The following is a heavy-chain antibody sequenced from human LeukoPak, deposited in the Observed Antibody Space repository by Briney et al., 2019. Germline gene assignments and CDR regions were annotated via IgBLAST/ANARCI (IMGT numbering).Heavy chain of an antibody. D-gene: IGHD2-2*01. CDR2: VSGADGTT. CDR1: GFTFSAYG. Sequence: GGSLRLSCAATGFTFSAYGMSWVRQSPRKGLEWVSGVSGADGTTYYADSVKGRFTISRDNSKSTLYLQMNNLRAEDTAVYYCAKHWSYCSTTSCFFNYYYYYMDVWGKGTTVTVSS. V-gene: IGHV3-23*01. J-gene: IGHJ6*03. CDR3: AKHWSYCSTTSCFFNYYYYYMDV.